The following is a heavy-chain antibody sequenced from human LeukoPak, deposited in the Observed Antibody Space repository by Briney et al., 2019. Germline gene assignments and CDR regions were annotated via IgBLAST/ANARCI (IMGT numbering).Heavy chain of an antibody. CDR2: ISSNGGST. Sequence: GGSLRLSCAASGFTFSSYAMHWVRQAPGKGLEYVSAISSNGGSTYYANSVKGRFTISRDNSKNTLYLQMGSLRAEDMAVYYCARVGAEGYSYGYGYFDYWGQGTLVTVSS. V-gene: IGHV3-64*01. CDR1: GFTFSSYA. J-gene: IGHJ4*02. D-gene: IGHD5-18*01. CDR3: ARVGAEGYSYGYGYFDY.